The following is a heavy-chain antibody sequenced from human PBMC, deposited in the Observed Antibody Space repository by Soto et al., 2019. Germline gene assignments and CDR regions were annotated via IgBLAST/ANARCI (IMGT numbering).Heavy chain of an antibody. Sequence: ASVKVSCKASGGTFSSYAISWVRQAPGQGLEWMGGIIPIFGTANYAQKFQGRVTITADESTSTAYMELSSLRSEDTAVYYCASGPTTGTRTHWFDPWGQGTLVTVSS. D-gene: IGHD1-1*01. CDR2: IIPIFGTA. V-gene: IGHV1-69*13. CDR3: ASGPTTGTRTHWFDP. CDR1: GGTFSSYA. J-gene: IGHJ5*02.